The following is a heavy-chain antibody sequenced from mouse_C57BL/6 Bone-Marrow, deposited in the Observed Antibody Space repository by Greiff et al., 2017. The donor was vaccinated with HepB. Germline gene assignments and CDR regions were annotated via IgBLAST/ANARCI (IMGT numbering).Heavy chain of an antibody. CDR1: GYTFTSYW. D-gene: IGHD2-3*01. V-gene: IGHV1-64*01. Sequence: QVQLQQPGAELVKPGASVKLSCKASGYTFTSYWMHWVKQRPGQGLEWIGMIHPNSGSTNYNEKFKSKATLTVDKSSSTAYMQLSSLTSADSAVYYGARGGWLLWYFDVWGTGTTVTVSS. CDR3: ARGGWLLWYFDV. J-gene: IGHJ1*03. CDR2: IHPNSGST.